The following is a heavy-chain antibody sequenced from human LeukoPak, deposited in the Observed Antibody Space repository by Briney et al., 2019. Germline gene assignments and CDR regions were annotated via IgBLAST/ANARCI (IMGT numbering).Heavy chain of an antibody. CDR3: ARDDYRGVTNFDP. CDR2: ISYTGCT. J-gene: IGHJ5*02. Sequence: MSSETLSLTCTVSGGSISPYFWSWMRQTPGMGLEWIGYISYTGCTNYNPALKSRVTISVDTSKNQFSLQLTSVTAADTAVYYCARDDYRGVTNFDPWGQGTLVTVSS. V-gene: IGHV4-59*01. CDR1: GGSISPYF. D-gene: IGHD3-10*01.